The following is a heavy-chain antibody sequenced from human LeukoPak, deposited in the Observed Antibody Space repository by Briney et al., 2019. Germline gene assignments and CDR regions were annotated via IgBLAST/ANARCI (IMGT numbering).Heavy chain of an antibody. CDR1: EFTFSIYS. D-gene: IGHD2-21*02. CDR2: ISSSSSYI. Sequence: PGGSLRLSCAASEFTFSIYSMNWVRQAPGKGLEWVSSISSSSSYIYYADSVNGRFTISRDNAKSSLYLQMNRQRAEDTAVYYCARRTYCGGDCYSVGAFDIWGQGTMVTVSS. CDR3: ARRTYCGGDCYSVGAFDI. V-gene: IGHV3-21*01. J-gene: IGHJ3*02.